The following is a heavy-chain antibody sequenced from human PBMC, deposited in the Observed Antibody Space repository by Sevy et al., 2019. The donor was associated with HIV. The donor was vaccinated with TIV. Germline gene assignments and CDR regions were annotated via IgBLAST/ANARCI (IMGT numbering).Heavy chain of an antibody. CDR1: GFTFSNAW. D-gene: IGHD2-2*01. CDR2: IKSKTDGGTT. J-gene: IGHJ4*02. CDR3: TAIVVVPAEL. Sequence: GGSLRLSCVASGFTFSNAWMSWVRQAPGKGLEWVGRIKSKTDGGTTDYAAPVKGSLTISRDDSKNTLYLQMNSLKTEDTAVYYCTAIVVVPAELWGQGTLVTVSS. V-gene: IGHV3-15*01.